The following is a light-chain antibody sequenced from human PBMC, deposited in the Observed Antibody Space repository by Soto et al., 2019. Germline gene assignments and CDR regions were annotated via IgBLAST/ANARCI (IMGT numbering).Light chain of an antibody. CDR2: GTS. Sequence: EIVLTQSPGTLSLSAGERATLSCRASQRISSSYVGWYQQKPGQAPRLLIYGTSSRATGIPDRFSGSGSGTDFTLTISRLEPEDFAVYYCQQYGSSRWTFGQGPKVDIK. CDR3: QQYGSSRWT. V-gene: IGKV3-20*01. CDR1: QRISSSY. J-gene: IGKJ1*01.